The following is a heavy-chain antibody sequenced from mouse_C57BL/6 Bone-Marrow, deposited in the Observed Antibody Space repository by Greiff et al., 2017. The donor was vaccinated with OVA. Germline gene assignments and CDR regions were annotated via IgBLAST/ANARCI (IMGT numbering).Heavy chain of an antibody. CDR2: INYDGSST. CDR3: AREGDSSGYDYFDY. V-gene: IGHV5-16*01. CDR1: GFTFSDYY. Sequence: EVQVVESEGGLVQPGSSMKLSCTASGFTFSDYYMAWVRQVPEKGLEWVANINYDGSSTYYLDSLKSRFIISRDNAKNILYLQMSSLKSEDTATYYCAREGDSSGYDYFDYWGQGTTLTVSS. J-gene: IGHJ2*01. D-gene: IGHD3-2*02.